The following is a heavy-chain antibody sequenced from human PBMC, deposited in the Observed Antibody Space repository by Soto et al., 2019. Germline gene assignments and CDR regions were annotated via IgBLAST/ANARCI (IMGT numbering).Heavy chain of an antibody. CDR2: MNPNSGNT. Sequence: QVQLVQSGAEVKTPGASVKVSCKASGYTFATYDITWVRQAPGQGLEWMGWMNPNSGNTGYAQKFQGRLTMTRDTALSVAHMELSSLRNEDTAVYYCARSDGYNFNWLDSWGQGTLVTVSA. V-gene: IGHV1-8*01. CDR1: GYTFATYD. J-gene: IGHJ5*01. CDR3: ARSDGYNFNWLDS. D-gene: IGHD2-21*01.